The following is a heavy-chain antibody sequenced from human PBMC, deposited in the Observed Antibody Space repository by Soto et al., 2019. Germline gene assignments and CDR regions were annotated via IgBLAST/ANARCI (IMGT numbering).Heavy chain of an antibody. CDR1: GFTFSSYA. D-gene: IGHD1-26*01. Sequence: PGGSLRLSCAASGFTFSSYAMSWVRQAPGKGLEWVSAISGSGGSTYYADSVKGRFTISRDNSKNTLYLQMNSLRAEDTAVYYCAKKNPRSGSFRYYYYGMDVWGQGTTVTVSS. CDR2: ISGSGGST. V-gene: IGHV3-23*01. J-gene: IGHJ6*02. CDR3: AKKNPRSGSFRYYYYGMDV.